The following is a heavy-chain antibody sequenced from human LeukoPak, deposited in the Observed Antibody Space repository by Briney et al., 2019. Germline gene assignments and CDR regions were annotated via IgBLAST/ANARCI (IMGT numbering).Heavy chain of an antibody. CDR1: GYTFTGYY. CDR2: INPNSGGT. D-gene: IGHD5-18*01. J-gene: IGHJ4*02. V-gene: IGHV1-2*04. CDR3: ARGGSSWYEGYSYGPYYFDY. Sequence: GASVTVSCKASGYTFTGYYMHWVRQAPGQGLEWMGWINPNSGGTNYAQKFQGWVTMTRDTSISTAYMELSRLRSDDTAVYYCARGGSSWYEGYSYGPYYFDYWGQGTLVTVSS.